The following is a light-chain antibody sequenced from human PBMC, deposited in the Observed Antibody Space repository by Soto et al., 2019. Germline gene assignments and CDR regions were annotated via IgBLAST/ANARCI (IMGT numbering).Light chain of an antibody. V-gene: IGKV3-20*01. CDR2: GAS. CDR1: QSVSSSY. Sequence: EMVLTQSPGTLSLAPGERATLSCRASQSVSSSYLAWYQQKPGQAPRLLIYGASSRATGIPDRFSGSGSGTDFTLTISRLEPEDFAVYYCQQRWTFGQGTQVDIK. J-gene: IGKJ1*01. CDR3: QQRWT.